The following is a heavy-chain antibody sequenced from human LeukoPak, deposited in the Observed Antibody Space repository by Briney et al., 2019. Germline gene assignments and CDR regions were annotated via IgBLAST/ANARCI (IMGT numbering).Heavy chain of an antibody. CDR2: IRTNGGGT. D-gene: IGHD2-15*01. CDR3: ARYCRGVSCYSGYDY. CDR1: SFPFSTYP. J-gene: IGHJ4*02. Sequence: GGPLRLFCAASSFPFSTYPMHWVPQTPGKGLEYVSAIRTNGGGTYYANSVKGRFTISRDNSKNTLYLQMGSLRAEDMAVYYCARYCRGVSCYSGYDYWGQGTLVTVSS. V-gene: IGHV3-64*01.